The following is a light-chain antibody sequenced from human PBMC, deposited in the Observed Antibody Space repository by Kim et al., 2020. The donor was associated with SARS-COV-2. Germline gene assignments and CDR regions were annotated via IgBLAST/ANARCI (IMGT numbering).Light chain of an antibody. Sequence: GQRVTISCSGSSSNIGSNSVNWYQQVPGTAPKVLIYNNNQRPSGVPDRFSASKSGTSASLAISGLQSEDEADYYCASWDDTLSGWVFGGWTQLTVL. CDR2: NNN. CDR3: ASWDDTLSGWV. V-gene: IGLV1-44*01. J-gene: IGLJ3*02. CDR1: SSNIGSNS.